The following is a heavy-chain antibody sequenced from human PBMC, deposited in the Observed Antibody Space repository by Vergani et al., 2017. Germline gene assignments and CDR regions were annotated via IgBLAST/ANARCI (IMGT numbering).Heavy chain of an antibody. CDR3: ARDLYYYDSSGYSY. CDR2: ISSSSSTI. CDR1: GFTFSSYS. J-gene: IGHJ4*02. V-gene: IGHV3-48*01. D-gene: IGHD3-22*01. Sequence: VQLVESGGGVVQPGGSLRLSCAASGFTFSSYSMNWVRQAPGKGLEWVSYISSSSSTIYYADSVKGRFTISRDNAKNSLYLQMNSLRAEDTAVYYCARDLYYYDSSGYSYWGQGTLVTVSS.